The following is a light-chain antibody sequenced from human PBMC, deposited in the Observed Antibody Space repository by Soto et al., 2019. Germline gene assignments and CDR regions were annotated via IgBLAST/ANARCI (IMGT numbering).Light chain of an antibody. CDR3: QKSYSTPIT. Sequence: DIQITHSPSSLSASVVERVTITFLASQTISSYLNWYQQKPGKAPKLLIYVASSLQGGVPSRFSGSGSGTDFTLTIGSLQPDDFATYYCQKSYSTPITFGQGTRLEIK. CDR2: VAS. CDR1: QTISSY. V-gene: IGKV1-39*01. J-gene: IGKJ5*01.